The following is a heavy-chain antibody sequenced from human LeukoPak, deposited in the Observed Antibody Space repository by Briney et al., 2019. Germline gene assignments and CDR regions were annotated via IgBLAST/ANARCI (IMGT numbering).Heavy chain of an antibody. CDR2: IYTSGST. Sequence: SETLSLTCTVSGDSISSGNYYWSWIRQPAGKGLEWIGRIYTSGSTNYNPSLKSQVTISVDTSKNQFSLRLNSVTATDTAMYYCARGPYSYDSSGCFDYWGQGALVTVSS. V-gene: IGHV4-61*02. D-gene: IGHD3-22*01. J-gene: IGHJ4*02. CDR1: GDSISSGNYY. CDR3: ARGPYSYDSSGCFDY.